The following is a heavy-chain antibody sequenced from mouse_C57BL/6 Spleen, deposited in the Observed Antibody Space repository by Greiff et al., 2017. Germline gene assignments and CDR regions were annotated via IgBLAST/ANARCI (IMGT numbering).Heavy chain of an antibody. Sequence: QVQLQQPGAELVKPGASVKLSCKASGYTFTSYWMQWVKQRPGQGLEWIGEIDPSDSYTNYNQKFKGKATLTVDTSSSTAYMQLSSLTSEDSAVYYCGRRRYRNFLDYWGQGTTLTVSS. CDR2: IDPSDSYT. J-gene: IGHJ2*01. D-gene: IGHD2-14*01. CDR3: GRRRYRNFLDY. CDR1: GYTFTSYW. V-gene: IGHV1-50*01.